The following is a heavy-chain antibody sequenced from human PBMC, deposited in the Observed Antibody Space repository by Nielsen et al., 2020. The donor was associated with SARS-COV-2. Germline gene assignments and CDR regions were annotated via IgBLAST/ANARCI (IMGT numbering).Heavy chain of an antibody. CDR1: GYTFTGYY. J-gene: IGHJ4*02. Sequence: ASVKVSCKASGYTFTGYYMHWVRQAPGQGLEWMGWINPNSGGTNYAQKFQGWVTMTRDTSISTAYMELSSLRSEDTAVYYCARTNVGSGSYFDYWGQGTLVTVSS. V-gene: IGHV1-2*04. D-gene: IGHD3-10*01. CDR3: ARTNVGSGSYFDY. CDR2: INPNSGGT.